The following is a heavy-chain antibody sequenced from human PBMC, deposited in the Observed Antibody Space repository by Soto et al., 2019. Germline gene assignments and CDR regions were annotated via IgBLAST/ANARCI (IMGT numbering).Heavy chain of an antibody. D-gene: IGHD1-20*01. CDR1: GGSISSYS. J-gene: IGHJ6*02. CDR2: ISYNDTT. V-gene: IGHV4-59*01. CDR3: SREGYNSVWALYHGMDV. Sequence: PSETLSLTCTVSGGSISSYSWNWIRQPPGKGLEWIGNISYNDTTKYYYSFTSRVTISLETSKNSIYLTLTSVTAADTAVYFCSREGYNSVWALYHGMDVWGQGTTVTVSS.